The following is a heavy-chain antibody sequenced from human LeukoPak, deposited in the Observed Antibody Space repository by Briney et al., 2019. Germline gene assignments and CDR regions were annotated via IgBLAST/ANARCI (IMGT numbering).Heavy chain of an antibody. Sequence: GGSLRLSCAASGFTFSSYWMSWVRQAPGKGLEWVANIKQDGSEKYYVDSVKGRFTISRDNAKNSLYLQMNSLRAEDTAVYYCAHSKLSSGWYVSSFDYWGQGTLVTVSS. CDR1: GFTFSSYW. CDR3: AHSKLSSGWYVSSFDY. J-gene: IGHJ4*02. CDR2: IKQDGSEK. D-gene: IGHD6-19*01. V-gene: IGHV3-7*01.